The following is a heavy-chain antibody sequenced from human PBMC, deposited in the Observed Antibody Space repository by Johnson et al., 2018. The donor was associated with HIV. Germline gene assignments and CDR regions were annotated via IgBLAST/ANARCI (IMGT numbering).Heavy chain of an antibody. CDR1: GFTFSTYG. CDR2: ISGTGGTT. Sequence: VQLVGSGGGLVQPGGSLRMSCVASGFTFSTYGMTWVRQAPGKGLEWVSAISGTGGTTYYADSVRGRFSISRDKSKDTLYLQMSSLRAEDTAVYYCAKGRGYDYDAFDIWGQGTMVTVSS. J-gene: IGHJ3*02. CDR3: AKGRGYDYDAFDI. V-gene: IGHV3-23*04. D-gene: IGHD5-12*01.